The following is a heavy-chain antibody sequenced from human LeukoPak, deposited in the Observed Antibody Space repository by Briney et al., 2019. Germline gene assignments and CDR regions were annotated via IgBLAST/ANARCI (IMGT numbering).Heavy chain of an antibody. D-gene: IGHD6-19*01. J-gene: IGHJ4*02. Sequence: SGGSLRLSCAASGFTFTTYGMHWVRQAPGKGLEWVAVVWYDGSYKYYSDSVKGRFTISRDNSKSTLSLQMNSLRAEDTAVYFCVREAGIAVYYFDNWGQGTLVTVSS. CDR2: VWYDGSYK. CDR3: VREAGIAVYYFDN. V-gene: IGHV3-33*01. CDR1: GFTFTTYG.